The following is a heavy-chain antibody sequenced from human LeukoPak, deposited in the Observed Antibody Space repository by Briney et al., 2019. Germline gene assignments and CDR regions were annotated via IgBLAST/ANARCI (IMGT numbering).Heavy chain of an antibody. D-gene: IGHD2-15*01. J-gene: IGHJ4*02. V-gene: IGHV4-34*01. Sequence: PSETLSLTCAVYGGSSSGYSWSWIRQPPGKGLEWIGEINHSGSTNYNPSLKSRVTISVDTSKNQFSLKLSSVTAADTAMYYCARLAHSFFFDYWGQGTLLTVSS. CDR3: ARLAHSFFFDY. CDR2: INHSGST. CDR1: GGSSSGYS.